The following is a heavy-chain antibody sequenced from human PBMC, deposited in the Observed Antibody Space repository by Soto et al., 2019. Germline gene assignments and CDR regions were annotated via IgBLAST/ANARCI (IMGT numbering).Heavy chain of an antibody. J-gene: IGHJ4*02. D-gene: IGHD3-16*02. CDR2: IHHSGIT. CDR1: GDSLSTDYW. CDR3: ARGISYRWVY. Sequence: NPSETLSLTCTVSGDSLSTDYWSSWVRQPPGKGLEWIGEIHHSGITNYIQSVRSRVTMSVDKSNNQVSLELTSVAAADTAVYYCARGISYRWVYWGQGILVTVSS. V-gene: IGHV4-4*02.